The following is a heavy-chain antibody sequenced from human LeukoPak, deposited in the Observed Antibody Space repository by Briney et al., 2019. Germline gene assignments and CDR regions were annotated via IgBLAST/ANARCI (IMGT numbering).Heavy chain of an antibody. CDR2: IKSKTDGGTT. V-gene: IGHV3-15*01. CDR1: GFTFSNAW. CDR3: ARDLWSSGYYYPFDY. J-gene: IGHJ4*02. Sequence: GGSLRLSCAASGFTFSNAWMSWVRQAPGKGLEWVGRIKSKTDGGTTDYAAPVKGRFAISRDDSKNTLYLQMNSLRAEDTAVYYCARDLWSSGYYYPFDYWGQGTLVTVSS. D-gene: IGHD3-22*01.